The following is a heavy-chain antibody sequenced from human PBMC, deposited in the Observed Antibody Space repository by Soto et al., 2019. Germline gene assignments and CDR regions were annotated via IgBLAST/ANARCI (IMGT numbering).Heavy chain of an antibody. CDR3: ARIAAQYYFDY. CDR1: GFTFSSYA. Sequence: QVQLVESGGGVVQPGRSLRLSCAASGFTFSSYAMHWVRQAPGKGLEWVAVISYDGSNKYYADSVKGRFTISRDNSKNTLYLQMNSLRAEDTAVYYCARIAAQYYFDYWGQGTLVTVSS. D-gene: IGHD6-13*01. CDR2: ISYDGSNK. V-gene: IGHV3-30-3*01. J-gene: IGHJ4*02.